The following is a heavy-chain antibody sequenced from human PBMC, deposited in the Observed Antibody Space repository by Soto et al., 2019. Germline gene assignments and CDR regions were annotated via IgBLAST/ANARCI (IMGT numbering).Heavy chain of an antibody. V-gene: IGHV3-33*08. CDR2: IWYDGSNK. CDR1: GFTFSSYG. D-gene: IGHD1-26*01. CDR3: ARESTVGATGFDY. J-gene: IGHJ4*02. Sequence: PGGSLRLSCAASGFTFSSYGMHWVRQAPGKGLEWVAVIWYDGSNKYYADSVKGRFTISRDNSKNTLYLQMNSLRAEDTAVYYCARESTVGATGFDYWGQGTLVTVSS.